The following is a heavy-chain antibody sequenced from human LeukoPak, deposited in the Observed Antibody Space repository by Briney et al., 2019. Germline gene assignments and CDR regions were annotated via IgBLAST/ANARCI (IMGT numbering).Heavy chain of an antibody. CDR1: GYSFTSYW. V-gene: IGHV5-51*01. Sequence: GESLKISCKGSGYSFTSYWMGWVRQLPGKGLEWMGIIYPGDSDNRYSPSFQGQVTSSADKSISTAYLQWSSLQASDTAMYYCARFLRSSGYYYFDYWGQGTLVTVSS. CDR3: ARFLRSSGYYYFDY. J-gene: IGHJ4*02. CDR2: IYPGDSDN. D-gene: IGHD6-19*01.